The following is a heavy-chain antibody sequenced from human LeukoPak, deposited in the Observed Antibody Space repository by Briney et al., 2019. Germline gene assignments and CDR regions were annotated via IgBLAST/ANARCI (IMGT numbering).Heavy chain of an antibody. CDR1: GYTFTSYG. V-gene: IGHV1-8*02. D-gene: IGHD6-13*01. Sequence: ASVKVSCKASGYTFTSYGISWVRQATGQGLEWMGWMNPNSGNTGYAQKFQGRVTMTRNTSISTAYMELSSLRSEDTAVYYCARRIAAAGGGDYWGQGTLVTVSS. CDR3: ARRIAAAGGGDY. CDR2: MNPNSGNT. J-gene: IGHJ4*02.